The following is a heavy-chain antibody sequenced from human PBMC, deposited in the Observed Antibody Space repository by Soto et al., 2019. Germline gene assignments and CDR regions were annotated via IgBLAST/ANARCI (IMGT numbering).Heavy chain of an antibody. CDR2: IKGDGIST. J-gene: IGHJ4*02. CDR1: GFTFSSYW. Sequence: EVQLVESGGGLVQSGGSLRLSCAASGFTFSSYWMHWVRQAPGKGLVWVSRIKGDGISTNYADSVKGRFTISRDNDKDTVFLQMNGLRADDTAVYYCARGAMGNYYNDYWGLGTLVTVTS. CDR3: ARGAMGNYYNDY. D-gene: IGHD3-10*01. V-gene: IGHV3-74*01.